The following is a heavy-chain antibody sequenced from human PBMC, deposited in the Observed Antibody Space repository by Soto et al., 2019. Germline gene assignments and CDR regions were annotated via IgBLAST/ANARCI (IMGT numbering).Heavy chain of an antibody. CDR2: ISNRGTP. D-gene: IGHD2-8*01. V-gene: IGHV4-30-4*01. J-gene: IGHJ3*02. Sequence: QVQLQESGPGLVKPSQTLSLICTVSGDSISSDNYFWSWIRQPPGQGLEWIGYISNRGTPYYNPSLKSRVTISLHTSNNRFALYMYSVTAADTAVYYCAIEVNVVALSDAFDIWGQGTMVTVSS. CDR3: AIEVNVVALSDAFDI. CDR1: GDSISSDNYF.